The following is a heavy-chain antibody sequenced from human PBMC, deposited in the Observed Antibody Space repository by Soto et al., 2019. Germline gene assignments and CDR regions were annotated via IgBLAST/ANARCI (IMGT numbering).Heavy chain of an antibody. J-gene: IGHJ4*02. V-gene: IGHV3-33*01. CDR2: IRYNGNNK. CDR3: ARDWRGRYFDY. CDR1: GFNFNSFG. D-gene: IGHD3-16*01. Sequence: QVQLVESGGGVVQPGRSLRLSCAASGFNFNSFGMHWVRQAPGKGLEWVAVIRYNGNNKYYADSVKGRFTISRDTSKNTGDLQMNSLRAEDTAVYYCARDWRGRYFDYWGQGTLVTVSS.